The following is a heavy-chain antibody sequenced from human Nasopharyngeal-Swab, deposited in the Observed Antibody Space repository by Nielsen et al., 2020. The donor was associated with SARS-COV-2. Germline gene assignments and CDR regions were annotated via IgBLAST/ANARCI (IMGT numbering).Heavy chain of an antibody. CDR1: GFTFSNYA. CDR3: VKGYGDYAWGSFDI. CDR2: ITYSGIST. J-gene: IGHJ3*02. Sequence: GESLKISCAASGFTFSNYAMNWVRQAPGKGLEWVSVITYSGISTYYADSAKGRFTVSRDNSKYSQYLQMNSLRAEDTAVYYCVKGYGDYAWGSFDIWGQGTMVTVSS. V-gene: IGHV3-23*01. D-gene: IGHD4-17*01.